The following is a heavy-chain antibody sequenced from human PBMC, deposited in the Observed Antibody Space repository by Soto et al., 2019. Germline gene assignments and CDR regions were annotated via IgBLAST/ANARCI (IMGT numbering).Heavy chain of an antibody. CDR2: TIPLIDRV. J-gene: IGHJ6*02. D-gene: IGHD6-19*01. CDR3: AKGEGPQAVAGSLYYYGMDV. CDR1: GGPIRSYY. Sequence: QVQLQESAPGLLKPSETLSLTCSVSGGPIRSYYLSWVRQAPRQGLEWMGGTIPLIDRVTYAQKFRGRVTITADKSTSTAYMELSNLRSDDTAVYYCAKGEGPQAVAGSLYYYGMDVWGQGTTVTVSS. V-gene: IGHV1-69*06.